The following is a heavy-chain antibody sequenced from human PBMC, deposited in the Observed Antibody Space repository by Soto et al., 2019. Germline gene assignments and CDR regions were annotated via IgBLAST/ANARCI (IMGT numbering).Heavy chain of an antibody. CDR1: GFTSSDHY. CDR2: TRNKANSYTT. J-gene: IGHJ3*02. V-gene: IGHV3-72*01. CDR3: VRVCHLTIGSTAKDAFDI. Sequence: EVQLVESGGGLVQPGGSLRLSCAASGFTSSDHYMDWVRQAPGEGPEWVGRTRNKANSYTTEYAASVKGRFTISRDDSKNSLYLQINSLKTEDTAVYYCVRVCHLTIGSTAKDAFDIWGQGTMVTVSS. D-gene: IGHD2-2*01.